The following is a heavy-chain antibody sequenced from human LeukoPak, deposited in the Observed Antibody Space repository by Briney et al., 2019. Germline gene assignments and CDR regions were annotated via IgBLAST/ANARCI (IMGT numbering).Heavy chain of an antibody. CDR2: INPSGGST. CDR1: GYTFTSYY. V-gene: IGHV1-46*01. J-gene: IGHJ6*03. D-gene: IGHD6-19*01. CDR3: ARAVAGNMDV. Sequence: ASVKVSCKASGYTFTSYYMHWVRQAPGQGLEWMGIINPSGGSTSYAQKFQGRVTMTRDTSISTAYMELSRLRSDDTAVYYCARAVAGNMDVWGKGTTVTISS.